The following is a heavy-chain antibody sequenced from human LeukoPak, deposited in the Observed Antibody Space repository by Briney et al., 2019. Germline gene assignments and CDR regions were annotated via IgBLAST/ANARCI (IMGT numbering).Heavy chain of an antibody. Sequence: GGSLRLSCAASGLTFSSFSFNWVRQGPGKGLEWVSSINTVASYIYYADSVKGRFTISRDNAKNSLYLQMNSLRAEDTGVYYCARLRRNSDKSGFYYYYDYWGQGTLVTVSS. V-gene: IGHV3-21*06. CDR3: ARLRRNSDKSGFYYYYDY. CDR1: GLTFSSFS. J-gene: IGHJ4*02. D-gene: IGHD3-22*01. CDR2: INTVASYI.